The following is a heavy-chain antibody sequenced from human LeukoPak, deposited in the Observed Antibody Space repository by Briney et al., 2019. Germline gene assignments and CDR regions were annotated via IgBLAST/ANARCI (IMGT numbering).Heavy chain of an antibody. CDR3: ARGIVGATSYFDY. J-gene: IGHJ4*02. CDR1: GYTFTGYY. CDR2: INPNSGGT. V-gene: IGHV1-2*06. Sequence: ASVKVSCKASGYTFTGYYMHWVRQAPGQGLEWMGRINPNSGGTNYAQKFQGRATMTRDTSISTAYMELSRLRSDDTAVYYCARGIVGATSYFDYWGQGTLGTVSS. D-gene: IGHD1-26*01.